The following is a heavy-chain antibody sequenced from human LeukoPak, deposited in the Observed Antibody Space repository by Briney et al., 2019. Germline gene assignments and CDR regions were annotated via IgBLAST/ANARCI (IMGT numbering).Heavy chain of an antibody. V-gene: IGHV4-38-2*02. CDR2: IYHSGST. CDR3: ARDTGSGWYYEDY. CDR1: GYSISSGYY. Sequence: SETLSLTCTVSGYSISSGYYWGWIRQPPGKGLEWIGSIYHSGSTYYNPSLKSRVTISVDTSKNQFSLKLSSVTAADTAVYYCARDTGSGWYYEDYWGQGTLVTVSS. J-gene: IGHJ4*02. D-gene: IGHD6-19*01.